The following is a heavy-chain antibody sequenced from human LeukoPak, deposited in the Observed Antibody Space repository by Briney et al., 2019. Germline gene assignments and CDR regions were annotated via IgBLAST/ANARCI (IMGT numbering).Heavy chain of an antibody. CDR2: IKQDGSEK. V-gene: IGHV3-7*01. CDR1: GFTFSSYW. D-gene: IGHD3-9*01. CDR3: ARENLLTGYYGRAFDY. J-gene: IGHJ4*02. Sequence: GGSLRLSCAASGFTFSSYWMSWVRQAPGKGLEWVANIKQDGSEKYYVDSVKGRFTISRDNAKNSLYLQMNSLRAEDTAVYYCARENLLTGYYGRAFDYWGQGVMVAVSS.